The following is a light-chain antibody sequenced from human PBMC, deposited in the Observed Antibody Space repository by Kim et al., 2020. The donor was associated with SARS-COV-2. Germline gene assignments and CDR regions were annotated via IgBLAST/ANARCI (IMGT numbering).Light chain of an antibody. CDR1: QCVRSSN. CDR2: GAS. V-gene: IGKV3-20*01. Sequence: PGERAHRSVTASQCVRSSNVAGYQKKPGQAPRLLIYGASSRATGIPDRFSGSGSGTYFTLTISRLEPEDFAVYHCQQYASATYTFGQGTKLEI. J-gene: IGKJ2*01. CDR3: QQYASATYT.